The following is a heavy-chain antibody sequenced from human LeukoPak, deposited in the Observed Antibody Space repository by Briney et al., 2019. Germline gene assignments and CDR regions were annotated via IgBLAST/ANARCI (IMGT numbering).Heavy chain of an antibody. V-gene: IGHV3-30*18. J-gene: IGHJ4*02. Sequence: PGRSLRLSCAASGFTFSSYGMHWVRQAPGKGLEWVAVISYDGSNKYFADSVKGRFTISRDNSKNTLYLQMNSLRAEDTAVYYCAEEPNYYGSGSLDYWGQGTLVTVSS. CDR2: ISYDGSNK. CDR1: GFTFSSYG. CDR3: AEEPNYYGSGSLDY. D-gene: IGHD3-10*01.